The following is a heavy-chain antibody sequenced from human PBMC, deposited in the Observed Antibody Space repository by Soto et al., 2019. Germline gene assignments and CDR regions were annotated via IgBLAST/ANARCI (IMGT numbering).Heavy chain of an antibody. Sequence: QVQLQESGPGLVKPSETLSLTCTVSGGSINNYYWSWIRQPPGKGLECIGYIHYSGSTNYNPSLKSRVTISLDTSKNQFSLKLSSVTAADTAVYYCARDRIRSSSTDWPEWFDPWGQGTLVTVSS. CDR3: ARDRIRSSSTDWPEWFDP. CDR2: IHYSGST. J-gene: IGHJ5*02. D-gene: IGHD2-2*01. CDR1: GGSINNYY. V-gene: IGHV4-59*01.